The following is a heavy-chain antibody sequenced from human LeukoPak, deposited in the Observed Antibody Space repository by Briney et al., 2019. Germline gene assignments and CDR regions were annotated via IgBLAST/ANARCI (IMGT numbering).Heavy chain of an antibody. CDR3: ARHVEDYDYVWGSYRGGHMDV. Sequence: GESLKISCQGSGYSFTNYWIGWVRQMPGKGLEWMGIIYPGDSGTRYSPSFQGQVTISADKSISTAYLQWSSLKASDTAMYYCARHVEDYDYVWGSYRGGHMDVWGKGTTVTVSS. V-gene: IGHV5-51*01. D-gene: IGHD3-16*01. CDR1: GYSFTNYW. CDR2: IYPGDSGT. J-gene: IGHJ6*03.